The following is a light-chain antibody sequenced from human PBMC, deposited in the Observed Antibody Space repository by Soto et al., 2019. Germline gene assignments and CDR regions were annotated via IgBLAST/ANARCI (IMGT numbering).Light chain of an antibody. V-gene: IGKV3-20*01. CDR2: AAS. CDR3: QQFGSSLLT. CDR1: QTASPDY. J-gene: IGKJ4*01. Sequence: EIVLTQSPGTLSLSPGERATLSCRASQTASPDYLAWYQQKHDQPPRLLIYAASKRAVGIPDRFSGSGSGTDFTLTISRLEPEDFAVYYCQQFGSSLLTFGGGTKVEMK.